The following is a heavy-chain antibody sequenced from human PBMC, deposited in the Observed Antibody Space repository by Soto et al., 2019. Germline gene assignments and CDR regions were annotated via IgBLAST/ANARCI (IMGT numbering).Heavy chain of an antibody. CDR1: GFTFSTYG. D-gene: IGHD4-17*01. Sequence: PGGSLRLSCAASGFTFSTYGMHWVRQAPGKGLEWVAVISFDGTIKYYADSVKGRFTISRDTSKNTLYLQMNSLRAADTAVYYCATRSVTHSEFDYWGQGTLVTVSS. V-gene: IGHV3-30*03. CDR2: ISFDGTIK. CDR3: ATRSVTHSEFDY. J-gene: IGHJ4*02.